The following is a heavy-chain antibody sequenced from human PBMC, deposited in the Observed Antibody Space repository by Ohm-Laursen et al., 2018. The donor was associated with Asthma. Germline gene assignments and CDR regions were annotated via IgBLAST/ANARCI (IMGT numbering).Heavy chain of an antibody. CDR2: GGSYYDGGLK. Sequence: SLRLSCAASGFTFRSYAMHWVRQAPGKGLEWVAVGGSYYDGGLKYYADSVNGRFTISRDNSKNTLYLQMNSLRAEDTAVYYCAKDTLEVAAAAPWWYFDLWGRGTLVTVSS. CDR3: AKDTLEVAAAAPWWYFDL. V-gene: IGHV3-30-3*01. J-gene: IGHJ2*01. CDR1: GFTFRSYA. D-gene: IGHD6-13*01.